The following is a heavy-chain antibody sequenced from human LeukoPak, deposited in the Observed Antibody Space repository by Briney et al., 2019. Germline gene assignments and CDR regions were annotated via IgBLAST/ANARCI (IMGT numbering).Heavy chain of an antibody. CDR3: ARANGKTPGNYCLDY. J-gene: IGHJ4*02. Sequence: NPSETLSLTCAVSGFTISSGYYWGWIRQPAGKGLEWIGSIYRTGTTYNNPSLKSRVTISVDTSKNQLSLKVTSVTAADTAVYYCARANGKTPGNYCLDYWGQGTLVTVPP. CDR2: IYRTGTT. D-gene: IGHD2-8*01. V-gene: IGHV4-38-2*01. CDR1: GFTISSGYY.